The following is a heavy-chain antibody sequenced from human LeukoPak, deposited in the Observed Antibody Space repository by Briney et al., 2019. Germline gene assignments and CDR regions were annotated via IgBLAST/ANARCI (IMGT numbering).Heavy chain of an antibody. V-gene: IGHV3-30*02. CDR2: IRSDGNSK. J-gene: IGHJ4*02. CDR3: AKGGYVSGWFDY. D-gene: IGHD6-19*01. CDR1: AFTVSSYG. Sequence: RAGGSLRLSCAASAFTVSSYGMHWVRQAPGKGLEWVAFIRSDGNSKYYADSVKGRFTISRDNSKNTLYLQLNSLRAEDTAVYYCAKGGYVSGWFDYWGQGTLVTVSS.